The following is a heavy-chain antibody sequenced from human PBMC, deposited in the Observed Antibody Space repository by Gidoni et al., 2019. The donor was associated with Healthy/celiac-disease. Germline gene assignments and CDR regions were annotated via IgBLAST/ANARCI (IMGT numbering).Heavy chain of an antibody. CDR2: SYYSGST. Sequence: QLQLQESGPGLVKPSETLSLTCTVSGGSIRSSSYYWGWIRQPPGKGREWIGSSYYSGSTYYNPSLKSRVTISVDTSKNQFSLKLSSVTAADTAVYYCARREVDYDFWSGYVDWGQGTLVTVSS. D-gene: IGHD3-3*01. J-gene: IGHJ4*02. CDR1: GGSIRSSSYY. V-gene: IGHV4-39*01. CDR3: ARREVDYDFWSGYVD.